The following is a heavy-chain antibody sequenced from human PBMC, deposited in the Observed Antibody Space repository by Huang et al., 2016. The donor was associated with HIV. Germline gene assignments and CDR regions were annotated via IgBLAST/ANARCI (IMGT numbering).Heavy chain of an antibody. CDR1: GGSFNHFG. V-gene: IGHV1-69*13. CDR3: AKRGGAWGSPYAFDL. Sequence: QVQLVQSGAEVRKPVSSVKVSCRASGGSFNHFGINWVRQAPGQGLEWMGGIIPRCGTRNDAQRCKDRVTITADETTGVVHLEVTSLRSDDTAVYFCAKRGGAWGSPYAFDLWGPGTMVTVSS. CDR2: IIPRCGTR. J-gene: IGHJ3*01. D-gene: IGHD3-16*01.